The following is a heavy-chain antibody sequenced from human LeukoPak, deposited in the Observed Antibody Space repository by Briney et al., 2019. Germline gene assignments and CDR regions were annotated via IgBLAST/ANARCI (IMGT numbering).Heavy chain of an antibody. D-gene: IGHD6-13*01. V-gene: IGHV3-23*01. J-gene: IGHJ4*02. CDR1: GFTVSSNY. CDR3: AKGGSSSWYSSWSDY. CDR2: ISGSGGST. Sequence: PGGSLRLSCAASGFTVSSNYMSWVRQAPGKGLEWVSAISGSGGSTYYADSVKGRFTISRDNSKNTLYLQMNSLRAEDTAVYYCAKGGSSSWYSSWSDYWGQGTLVTVSS.